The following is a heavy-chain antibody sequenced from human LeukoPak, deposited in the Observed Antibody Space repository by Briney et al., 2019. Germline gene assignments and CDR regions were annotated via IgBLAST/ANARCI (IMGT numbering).Heavy chain of an antibody. CDR3: AKGKNTGSYLSHVDY. CDR2: IFPSGGEI. Sequence: GGSLRLSCAASGFTFSNYYMSWVRQPPGKGLEWVSSIFPSGGEIHYADSVRGRFTISRDNSKNSLYLQMNSLRTEDTALYYCAKGKNTGSYLSHVDYWGQGTLVTVSS. J-gene: IGHJ4*02. V-gene: IGHV3-21*04. D-gene: IGHD3-10*01. CDR1: GFTFSNYY.